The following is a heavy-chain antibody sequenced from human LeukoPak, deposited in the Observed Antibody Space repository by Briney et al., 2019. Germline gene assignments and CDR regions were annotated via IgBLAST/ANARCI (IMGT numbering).Heavy chain of an antibody. Sequence: PGGSLRLSCAASGFKFNIYDMHWVRQATGKGLEWVSHIGTTTGDTHYSDSVKGRFTISRDNAKNSLYLQMNSLRAEDTAVYYCARRYQYDKSGQYYDDFWGQGTLVTVSS. D-gene: IGHD3-22*01. CDR2: IGTTTGDT. J-gene: IGHJ4*02. CDR1: GFKFNIYD. V-gene: IGHV3-13*01. CDR3: ARRYQYDKSGQYYDDF.